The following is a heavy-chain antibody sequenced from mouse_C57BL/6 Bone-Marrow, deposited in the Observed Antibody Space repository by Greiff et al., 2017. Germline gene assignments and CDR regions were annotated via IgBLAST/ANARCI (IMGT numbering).Heavy chain of an antibody. J-gene: IGHJ3*01. CDR2: INYDGSST. CDR1: GFTFSDYY. D-gene: IGHD2-1*01. V-gene: IGHV5-16*01. Sequence: EVKLMESEGGLVQPGSSMKLSCTASGFTFSDYYMAWVRQVPEKGLEWVANINYDGSSTYYLDSLKSRFIISRDNAKNILYLQMSSLKSEDTATYYCARGEGNYGWFAYWGQGTLVTVSA. CDR3: ARGEGNYGWFAY.